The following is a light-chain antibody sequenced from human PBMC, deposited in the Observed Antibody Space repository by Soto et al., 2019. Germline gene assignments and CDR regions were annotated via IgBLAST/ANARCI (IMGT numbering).Light chain of an antibody. CDR3: QQRSTWPPFS. J-gene: IGKJ2*03. CDR2: TAS. Sequence: EIVLTQSPGTLSLSPGERATLSCRASQSVSRSSLAWYQQRPGQPPRLLIFTASSRATGTPDRFSGSGSGTDFTLTISRLEPEDFAVYYCQQRSTWPPFSFGQGTKLEIK. CDR1: QSVSRSS. V-gene: IGKV3D-20*02.